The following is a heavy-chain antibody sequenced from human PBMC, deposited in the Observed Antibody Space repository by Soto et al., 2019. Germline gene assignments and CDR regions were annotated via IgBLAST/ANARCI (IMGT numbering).Heavy chain of an antibody. CDR2: ISSSSSTI. J-gene: IGHJ6*02. V-gene: IGHV3-48*02. CDR3: ARDLHLPIYYYGMDV. Sequence: EVQLVESGGGLVQPGGSLRLSCAASGFTFSSYSMNWVRQAPGKGLEWVSYISSSSSTIYYADSVKGRFTISRDNAKNSLYLQMNSLRDEDTAVYYCARDLHLPIYYYGMDVWGQGTTVTVSS. CDR1: GFTFSSYS.